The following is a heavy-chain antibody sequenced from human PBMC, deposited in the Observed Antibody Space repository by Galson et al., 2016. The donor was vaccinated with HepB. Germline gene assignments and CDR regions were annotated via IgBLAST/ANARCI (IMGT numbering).Heavy chain of an antibody. Sequence: SETLSLTCIVSGGSMMSYYWSWIRQPPGKGLEWIGYVYYSGGTNNNPSLNSRVTISVDTSKNQYYLRLTSVTAADTAVYYCARGSGMEGVLDYWGQGSLVTVSS. CDR1: GGSMMSYY. J-gene: IGHJ4*02. D-gene: IGHD1-26*01. CDR3: ARGSGMEGVLDY. V-gene: IGHV4-59*01. CDR2: VYYSGGT.